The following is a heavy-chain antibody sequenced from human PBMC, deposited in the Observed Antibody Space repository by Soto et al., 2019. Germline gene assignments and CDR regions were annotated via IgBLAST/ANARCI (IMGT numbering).Heavy chain of an antibody. V-gene: IGHV1-69*13. Sequence: SVKVSCKASGGLFSSYPISWVRQVPGQGLEWMGGIIPVFRTAYYTQRFQGRVTITADESTNTAYMELSSLRSEDTAIYYCARGGSGYTWFNEFWGQGTLVTVSS. CDR1: GGLFSSYP. CDR3: ARGGSGYTWFNEF. CDR2: IIPVFRTA. D-gene: IGHD3-22*01. J-gene: IGHJ4*02.